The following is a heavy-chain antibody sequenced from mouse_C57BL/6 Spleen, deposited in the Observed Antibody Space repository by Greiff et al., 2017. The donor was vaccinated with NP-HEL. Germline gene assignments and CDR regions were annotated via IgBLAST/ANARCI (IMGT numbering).Heavy chain of an antibody. CDR3: ARRDDYFYAMDY. V-gene: IGHV1-66*01. CDR2: IYPGSGNT. J-gene: IGHJ4*01. D-gene: IGHD2-4*01. Sequence: VKLQESGPELVKPGASVKISCKASGYSFTSYYIHWVKQRPGQGLEWIGWIYPGSGNTKYNEKFKGKATLTADTSSSTAYMQLSSLTSEDSAVYYCARRDDYFYAMDYWGQGTSVTVSS. CDR1: GYSFTSYY.